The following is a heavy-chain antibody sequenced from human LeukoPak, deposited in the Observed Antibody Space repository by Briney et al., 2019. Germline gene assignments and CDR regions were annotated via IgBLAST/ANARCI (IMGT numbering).Heavy chain of an antibody. Sequence: PSETLSLTCTVSGYSISSGYYWGWIRQPPGKGLGWIGTIYHSGSPYYNPSLKSRVTISVDTSKNQFSLKLSSVTAADTAVYYCARTNGYCSSSSCYGNFDYWGQGTLVTVSS. CDR1: GYSISSGYY. CDR3: ARTNGYCSSSSCYGNFDY. J-gene: IGHJ4*02. V-gene: IGHV4-38-2*02. CDR2: IYHSGSP. D-gene: IGHD2-2*03.